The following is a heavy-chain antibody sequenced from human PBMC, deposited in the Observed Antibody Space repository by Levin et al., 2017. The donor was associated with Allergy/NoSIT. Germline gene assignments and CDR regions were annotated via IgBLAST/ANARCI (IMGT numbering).Heavy chain of an antibody. CDR2: IYYSGST. Sequence: SQTLSLTCTVSGGSISSYYWSWIRQPPGKGLEWIGYIYYSGSTNYNPSLKSRVTISVDTSKNQFSLKLSSVTAADTAVYYCARDLNGPFDYWGQGTLVTVSS. CDR1: GGSISSYY. D-gene: IGHD2-8*01. V-gene: IGHV4-59*01. J-gene: IGHJ4*02. CDR3: ARDLNGPFDY.